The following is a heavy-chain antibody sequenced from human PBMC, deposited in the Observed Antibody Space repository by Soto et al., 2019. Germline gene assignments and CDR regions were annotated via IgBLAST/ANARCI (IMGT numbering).Heavy chain of an antibody. V-gene: IGHV4-61*01. CDR2: IYYSGST. CDR1: GGSVSSGNHY. Sequence: QVQLQESGPGLVKPSETLSLTCTVSGGSVSSGNHYWSWIRQPPGKGLEWVGYIYYSGSTKYNPPPESRVTISVDTSNNQFSLRLSSVNAADTAVYYCARVGRYSYGYPSANYYGMDVWGQGTTVTVSS. J-gene: IGHJ6*02. CDR3: ARVGRYSYGYPSANYYGMDV. D-gene: IGHD5-18*01.